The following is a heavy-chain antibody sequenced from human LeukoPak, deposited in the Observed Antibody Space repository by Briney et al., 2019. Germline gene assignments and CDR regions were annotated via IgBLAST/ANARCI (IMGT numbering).Heavy chain of an antibody. V-gene: IGHV3-21*01. D-gene: IGHD5/OR15-5a*01. J-gene: IGHJ4*02. CDR3: ARDPTQYLRYGHFDY. Sequence: GGSLRLSCAASGFTFSSYAMHWVRQAPGKGLEWVSSINNVASHIYYAHSVKGRFTISRDNAKNSLYLQMNSLSDEDTAVYYCARDPTQYLRYGHFDYWGQGTLVTVSS. CDR2: INNVASHI. CDR1: GFTFSSYA.